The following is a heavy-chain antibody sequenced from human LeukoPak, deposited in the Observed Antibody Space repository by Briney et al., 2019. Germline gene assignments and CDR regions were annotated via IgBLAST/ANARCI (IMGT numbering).Heavy chain of an antibody. D-gene: IGHD3-22*01. CDR2: IYYSGST. Sequence: SETLSLTCAVSGGSISSSSYYWGWIRQPPGKGLEWIGSIYYSGSTNYNPSLKSRVTISVDTSKNQFSLRLTSVTAADTAVYYCARPHYYDPSGSYYMDVWGKGTTVTISS. J-gene: IGHJ6*03. V-gene: IGHV4-39*01. CDR3: ARPHYYDPSGSYYMDV. CDR1: GGSISSSSYY.